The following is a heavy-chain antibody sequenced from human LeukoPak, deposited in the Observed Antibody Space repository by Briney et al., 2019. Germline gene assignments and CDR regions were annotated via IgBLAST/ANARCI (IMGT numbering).Heavy chain of an antibody. D-gene: IGHD6-13*01. CDR3: AREGSSSWFVNS. CDR1: GFTFSDFH. Sequence: GGSLRLSCAASGFTFSDFHMSWIRQAPGKGLEWVSYISGSAGTTYYAASVRGRFTSSRDNAKNSLYLQMNSLRAEDTAVYYCAREGSSSWFVNSWGQGTLVTVSS. CDR2: ISGSAGTT. V-gene: IGHV3-11*01. J-gene: IGHJ4*02.